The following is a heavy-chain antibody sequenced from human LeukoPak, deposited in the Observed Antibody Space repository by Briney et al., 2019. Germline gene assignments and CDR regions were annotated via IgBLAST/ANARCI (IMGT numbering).Heavy chain of an antibody. V-gene: IGHV1-18*01. CDR1: GYTFTSYG. Sequence: RASVKVSCKASGYTFTSYGISWVRQAPGQGLEWMGWISAYNGNTNYAQKLQDRITLTTDTSTSTAYMELSSLRSEDTAVYYCASRLQYDFWSVPIRDYYYMDVWGKGTTVTVSS. CDR3: ASRLQYDFWSVPIRDYYYMDV. D-gene: IGHD3-3*01. CDR2: ISAYNGNT. J-gene: IGHJ6*03.